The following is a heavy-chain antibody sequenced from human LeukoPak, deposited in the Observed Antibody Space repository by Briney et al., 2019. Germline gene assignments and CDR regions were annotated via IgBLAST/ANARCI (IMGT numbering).Heavy chain of an antibody. CDR2: IWYDGSNK. V-gene: IGHV3-33*01. J-gene: IGHJ4*02. D-gene: IGHD2-21*01. Sequence: PGGSLRLSCAASGFTFSSYGMHWVRQAPGKGLEWVAVIWYDGSNKYYADSVKGRFTISRDNSKNTLYLQMNSLRAEDTAVYYCARDVVDVGLADYWGRGTLVTVSS. CDR1: GFTFSSYG. CDR3: ARDVVDVGLADY.